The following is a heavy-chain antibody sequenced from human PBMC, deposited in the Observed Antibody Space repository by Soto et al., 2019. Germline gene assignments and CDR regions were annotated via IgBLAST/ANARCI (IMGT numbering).Heavy chain of an antibody. V-gene: IGHV4-39*01. CDR1: GGSISSSSYY. D-gene: IGHD3-22*01. J-gene: IGHJ4*02. Sequence: SETLSLTCTVSGGSISSSSYYWGWIRQPPGKGLEWIGSIYYSGSTYYNPSLKSRVTISVDTSKNQFSLKLSSVTAADTAVYYCARQYYDRSGYSIDYWGQGTLVTVSS. CDR3: ARQYYDRSGYSIDY. CDR2: IYYSGST.